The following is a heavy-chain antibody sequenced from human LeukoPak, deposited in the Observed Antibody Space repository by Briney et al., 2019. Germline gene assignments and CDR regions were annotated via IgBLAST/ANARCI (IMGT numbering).Heavy chain of an antibody. CDR1: GFTFSSYS. J-gene: IGHJ6*03. CDR3: ARDLHGETTGYYYYYYMDV. V-gene: IGHV3-21*01. D-gene: IGHD3-10*01. CDR2: ISCSSSYI. Sequence: GGSPRLSCAASGFTFSSYSMNWVRQAPGKGLEWVSSISCSSSYIYYADSVKGRFTISRDNAKNSLYLPMNSLRAEDTAVYYCARDLHGETTGYYYYYYMDVWGKGTTVTVSS.